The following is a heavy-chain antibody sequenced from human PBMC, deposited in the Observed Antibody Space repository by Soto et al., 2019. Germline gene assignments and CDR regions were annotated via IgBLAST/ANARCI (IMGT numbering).Heavy chain of an antibody. V-gene: IGHV3-23*01. CDR2: ISGSGGTT. CDR3: AKDGQSAGDFDY. J-gene: IGHJ4*02. D-gene: IGHD6-19*01. Sequence: GSLRLSCAASGFTFSSYAMSWVRQAPGKGLEWVSDISGSGGTTYYADSVKGRFTISRDNSKNTLYLQMNSLRAEDTAVYYCAKDGQSAGDFDYWGQGTLVTVSS. CDR1: GFTFSSYA.